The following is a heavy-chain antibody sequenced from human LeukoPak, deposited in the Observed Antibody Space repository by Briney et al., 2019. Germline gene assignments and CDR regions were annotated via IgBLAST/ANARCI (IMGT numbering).Heavy chain of an antibody. CDR1: GYTFSEFE. J-gene: IGHJ4*02. Sequence: ASVKVSCQASGYTFSEFEIHWVRQATGQGLEWMGWMNPDSGNTDYAEKFQGRLSMTRTTSTTTAYMELSSLGSEDTAVYYCARESVLSKRAPYFDYWGQGTLVTVSS. CDR3: ARESVLSKRAPYFDY. CDR2: MNPDSGNT. D-gene: IGHD4-11*01. V-gene: IGHV1-8*01.